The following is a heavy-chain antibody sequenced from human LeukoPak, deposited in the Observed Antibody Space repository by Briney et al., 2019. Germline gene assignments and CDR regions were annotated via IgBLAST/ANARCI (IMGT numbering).Heavy chain of an antibody. CDR1: GASITTYY. CDR2: ISYSRSS. D-gene: IGHD6-19*01. J-gene: IGHJ4*02. Sequence: SETLSLTCTVSGASITTYYWSWIRQSPGKGLEWIGYISYSRSSNYNPSLKSRVTISVDTSKNQFSLKLTSVTAADTAVYYCTRGERLGLDSWGQGTLVTVSS. V-gene: IGHV4-59*01. CDR3: TRGERLGLDS.